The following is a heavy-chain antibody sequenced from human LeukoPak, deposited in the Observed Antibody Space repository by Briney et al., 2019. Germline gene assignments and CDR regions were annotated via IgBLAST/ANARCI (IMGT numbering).Heavy chain of an antibody. Sequence: AGGSLRLSCAASGFTFTTYWMSWVRQAPEKGLEWVANIKEDGSEIHYVDSVKGRFTISRDNAKNSLYLQMNSLRAEDTAVYYCARSCLMGLTYNWFDPWGQGTLVTVSS. CDR2: IKEDGSEI. CDR3: ARSCLMGLTYNWFDP. CDR1: GFTFTTYW. D-gene: IGHD1-26*01. V-gene: IGHV3-7*01. J-gene: IGHJ5*02.